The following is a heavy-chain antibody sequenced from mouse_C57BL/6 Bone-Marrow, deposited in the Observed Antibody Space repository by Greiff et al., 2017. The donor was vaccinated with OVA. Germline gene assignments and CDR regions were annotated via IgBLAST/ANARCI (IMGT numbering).Heavy chain of an antibody. CDR2: IWRGGST. D-gene: IGHD3-2*02. V-gene: IGHV2-5*01. CDR1: GFSLTSYG. CDR3: AKNGDSSGYPYYCDY. J-gene: IGHJ2*01. Sequence: QVQLKQSGPGLVQPSQSLSITCTVSGFSLTSYGVHWVRQSPGKGLEWLGVIWRGGSTDYNAAFMSRLSITKDNSKSQVFFKMNSLQADDTAIYYCAKNGDSSGYPYYCDYWGQGTTLTVSS.